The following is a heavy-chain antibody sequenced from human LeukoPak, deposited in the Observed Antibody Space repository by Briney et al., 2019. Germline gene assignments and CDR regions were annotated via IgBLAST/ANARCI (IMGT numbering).Heavy chain of an antibody. J-gene: IGHJ4*02. V-gene: IGHV4-59*03. CDR2: IHYSGSS. D-gene: IGHD2-8*01. CDR1: GDSTSNFY. Sequence: SETLSLTCTVSGDSTSNFYWNWIRQSPGNGLEWIGNIHYSGSSVYNPSLKSRGTISIDTSRRQFFLNLNSVTAADTAVHFCALAPNSKWFDFWGPGTLVTVSS. CDR3: ALAPNSKWFDF.